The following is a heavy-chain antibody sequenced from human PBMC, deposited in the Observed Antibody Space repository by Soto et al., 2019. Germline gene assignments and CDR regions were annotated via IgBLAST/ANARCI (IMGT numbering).Heavy chain of an antibody. D-gene: IGHD2-2*01. Sequence: GSLRLSCAASGFTFTDYALSWVRQAPGKGLEWVSGISRSADGTYYTDSVKGRFTISRDNSKNTLYLQMNSLRAEDTAVYYCVAPAAKGEFDPWGQGTLVTVSS. CDR2: ISRSADGT. CDR1: GFTFTDYA. V-gene: IGHV3-23*01. CDR3: VAPAAKGEFDP. J-gene: IGHJ5*02.